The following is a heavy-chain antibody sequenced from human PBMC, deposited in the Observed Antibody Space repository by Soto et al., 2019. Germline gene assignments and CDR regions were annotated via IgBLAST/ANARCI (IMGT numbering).Heavy chain of an antibody. CDR3: ARVRITMVRAVPYFDY. CDR2: INHSGST. V-gene: IGHV4-34*01. Sequence: ERLSLTCTVSGASFSGYYWSWIRQPPGKGLEWIGEINHSGSTNYNPSLKSRVTISVDTSKNQFSLKLSSVTAADTAVYYCARVRITMVRAVPYFDYWGQGTLVTVPS. CDR1: GASFSGYY. D-gene: IGHD3-10*01. J-gene: IGHJ4*02.